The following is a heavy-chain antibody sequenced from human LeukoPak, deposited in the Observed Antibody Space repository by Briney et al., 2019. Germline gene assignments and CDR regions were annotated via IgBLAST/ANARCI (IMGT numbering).Heavy chain of an antibody. CDR3: ARTLKWLQAHDY. D-gene: IGHD5-12*01. CDR1: GFTFSSYW. V-gene: IGHV3-74*01. CDR2: INSDGSST. Sequence: GGSLRLSCAASGFTFSSYWMHWVRQAPGKGLVWVSRINSDGSSTSYADSVKGRFTISGDNAKNTLYLQMNSLRAEDTAVYYCARTLKWLQAHDYWGQGTLVTVSS. J-gene: IGHJ4*02.